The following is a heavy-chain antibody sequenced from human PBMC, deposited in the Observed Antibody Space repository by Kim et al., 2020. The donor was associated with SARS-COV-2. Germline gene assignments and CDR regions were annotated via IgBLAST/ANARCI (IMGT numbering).Heavy chain of an antibody. CDR2: IYSGGST. V-gene: IGHV3-66*02. CDR1: GFTVSSNY. J-gene: IGHJ6*02. Sequence: GGSLRLSCAASGFTVSSNYMSWVRQAPGKGLEWVSVIYSGGSTYYADSVKGRFTISRDNSKNTLYLQMNSLRAEDTAVYYCANLFRDYYYGMDVWGQGTTVTVSS. CDR3: ANLFRDYYYGMDV.